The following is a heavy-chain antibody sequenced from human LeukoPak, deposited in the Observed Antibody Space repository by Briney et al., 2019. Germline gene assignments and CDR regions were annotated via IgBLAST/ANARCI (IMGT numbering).Heavy chain of an antibody. D-gene: IGHD4-17*01. Sequence: SETLSLTCTVSGGSISSGGYYWSWIRQHPGKGLEWIGYIYYSGSTYYNPSLKSRVTISVDMSKNQFSLKLSSVTAADTAVYYCARSPLEATYGDYEGSWFDPWGQGTLVTVSS. CDR2: IYYSGST. CDR3: ARSPLEATYGDYEGSWFDP. J-gene: IGHJ5*02. CDR1: GGSISSGGYY. V-gene: IGHV4-31*03.